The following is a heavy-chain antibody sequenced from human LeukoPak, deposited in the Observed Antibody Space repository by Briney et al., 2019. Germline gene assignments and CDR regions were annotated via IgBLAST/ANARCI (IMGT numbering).Heavy chain of an antibody. Sequence: GGSLRLSCAASGFTFSSYDMTWVRQAPGEGLEWISYIYDGGGPIYYADSVKGRFTVPRENAKNSLSLQMNSLRAEDPAVYYCARGGSSWFSYWGQGTLVTVSS. CDR1: GFTFSSYD. CDR2: IYDGGGPI. D-gene: IGHD6-13*01. CDR3: ARGGSSWFSY. J-gene: IGHJ4*02. V-gene: IGHV3-48*01.